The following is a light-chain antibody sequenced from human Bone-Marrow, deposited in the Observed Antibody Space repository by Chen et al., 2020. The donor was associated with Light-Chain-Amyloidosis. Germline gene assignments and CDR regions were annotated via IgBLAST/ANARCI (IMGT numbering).Light chain of an antibody. V-gene: IGKV1-33*01. CDR1: QAISNS. CDR2: DAA. Sequence: DTQMTQSPSSLSASVGDRVTITCQASQAISNSLNWYQQKPGKAPKLLIYDAASLETGVPSRFSGTGSGTHFTFTISNLQPEDIATYYCQHFDDLLMFTFGQGTKLDMK. CDR3: QHFDDLLMFT. J-gene: IGKJ2*01.